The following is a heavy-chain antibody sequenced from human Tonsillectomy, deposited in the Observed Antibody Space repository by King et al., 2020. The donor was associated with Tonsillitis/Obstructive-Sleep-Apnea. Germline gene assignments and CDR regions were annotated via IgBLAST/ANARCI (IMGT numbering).Heavy chain of an antibody. CDR2: INPNTGGT. J-gene: IGHJ1*01. CDR1: GYSFTGYF. D-gene: IGHD2-8*01. CDR3: ATSRPRGAMVW. V-gene: IGHV1-2*02. Sequence: VQLVESGAEVKKPGASVKVSCKTSGYSFTGYFMHWVRQAPGQGLEWMGWINPNTGGTNYAQKFQGRVTMTRDTSINTAYMELSRLRSDDTAVFYCATSRPRGAMVWWGQGTLVIVSS.